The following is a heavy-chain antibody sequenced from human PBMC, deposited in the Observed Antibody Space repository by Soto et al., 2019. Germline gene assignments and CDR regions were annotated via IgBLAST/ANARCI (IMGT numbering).Heavy chain of an antibody. J-gene: IGHJ4*02. D-gene: IGHD2-21*01. Sequence: QVTLKESGPVLVKPTETLTLTCTVSVFSLSNARMCVGWIRQPPGKALEWLAHIFSNDEKSYSTSLKSRLTISKDTSNGQVVLTMTNMDPVDTGTYYCARVAYRCGVCEKAFDYWGQGTLVIVSS. CDR1: VFSLSNARMC. V-gene: IGHV2-26*01. CDR3: ARVAYRCGVCEKAFDY. CDR2: IFSNDEK.